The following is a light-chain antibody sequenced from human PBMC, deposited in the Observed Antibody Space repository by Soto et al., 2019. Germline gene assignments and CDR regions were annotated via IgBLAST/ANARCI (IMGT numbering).Light chain of an antibody. CDR1: QSVSSN. J-gene: IGKJ5*01. V-gene: IGKV3-11*01. CDR2: DAS. CDR3: QQRSNWPQIT. Sequence: EIVMTQSPATLSVSPGERATLSCRASQSVSSNLAWYQQKPGQAPRLLIYDASSRATGIPGRFSGGGSGTDFTLTISSLEPEDFAVYYCQQRSNWPQITFGQGTRLEIK.